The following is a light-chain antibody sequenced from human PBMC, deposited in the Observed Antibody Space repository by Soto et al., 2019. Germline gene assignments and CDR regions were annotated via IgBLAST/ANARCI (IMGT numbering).Light chain of an antibody. CDR3: QQYNDWPRT. J-gene: IGKJ1*01. V-gene: IGKV3-15*01. CDR1: ESVSNN. CDR2: GAS. Sequence: EIMMTQSPATLSLSPGERATLSCRASESVSNNLAWYQQKPGQAPRLLIYGASTRATDIPARFSGSGSGTEFTLTISGLQSEDFAVYSCQQYNDWPRTFGQGTNVDIK.